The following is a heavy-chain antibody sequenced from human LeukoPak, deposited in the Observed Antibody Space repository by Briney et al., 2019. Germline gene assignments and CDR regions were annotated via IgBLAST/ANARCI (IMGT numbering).Heavy chain of an antibody. D-gene: IGHD5-18*01. Sequence: SETLSLTCSVSGASIRTYHWKWVRERPGKGLEWIGYMQSSGNSNYNPSLKSRIFMSVDTSKNQFVLNLMSVTAADTAVYYCARVKRHSYGRYFAHWGQGMLVSVSS. V-gene: IGHV4-59*01. CDR1: GASIRTYH. J-gene: IGHJ4*02. CDR2: MQSSGNS. CDR3: ARVKRHSYGRYFAH.